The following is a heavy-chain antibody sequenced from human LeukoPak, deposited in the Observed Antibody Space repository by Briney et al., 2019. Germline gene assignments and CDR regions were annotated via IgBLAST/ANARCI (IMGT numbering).Heavy chain of an antibody. CDR2: VSSSGSA. CDR1: GDSIRSNYYS. J-gene: IGHJ2*01. D-gene: IGHD1-26*01. CDR3: ARSGGSYYGAWYFDL. Sequence: SETLSLTCTVSGDSIRSNYYSWNWIRQPAGKTLEWIGRVSSSGSANYNPSLKSRVTMSVDTSKNQFSLKLSSVTAADTAVYYCARSGGSYYGAWYFDLWGRGTLVTVSS. V-gene: IGHV4-61*02.